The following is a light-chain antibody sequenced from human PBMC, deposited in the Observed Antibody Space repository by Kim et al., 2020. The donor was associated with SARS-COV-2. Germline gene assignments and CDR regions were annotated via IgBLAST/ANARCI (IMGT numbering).Light chain of an antibody. V-gene: IGLV3-1*01. CDR2: QDT. CDR3: QAWDINTVV. CDR1: KVGDKY. J-gene: IGLJ2*01. Sequence: VSAGQTSHITCSGDKVGDKYTCWYQQKAGQSPVLVIYQDTKRPAGIPERFSGSNSGNTATLTISGTQAMDEADYFCQAWDINTVVFGGGTQLTVL.